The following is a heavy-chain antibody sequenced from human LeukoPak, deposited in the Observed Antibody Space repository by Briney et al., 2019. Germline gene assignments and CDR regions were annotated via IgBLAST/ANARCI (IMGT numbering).Heavy chain of an antibody. CDR2: ISGSGGST. CDR1: GFTFSSYA. CDR3: AKEGYSGYDAFDI. D-gene: IGHD5-12*01. Sequence: GGSLRLSCAASGFTFSSYAMSWVRQAPGKGLEWVSAISGSGGSTYYAESVKGRFTISRDNSKNTLFFQMNSLRAKDTAVYYCAKEGYSGYDAFDIWGQGTMVTVSS. V-gene: IGHV3-23*01. J-gene: IGHJ3*02.